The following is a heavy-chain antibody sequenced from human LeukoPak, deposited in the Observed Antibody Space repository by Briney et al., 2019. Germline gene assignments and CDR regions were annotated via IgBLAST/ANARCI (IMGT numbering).Heavy chain of an antibody. D-gene: IGHD3-3*01. CDR3: NIRGYYAYYYYMDV. CDR2: MNPNSGNT. Sequence: ASVKVSCKASGYTFTSYDINWVRQATGQGLEWMGWMNPNSGNTGYAQKFQSRVTITRNTSISTAYMELSSLRSEDTAVYYCNIRGYYAYYYYMDVWGKGTTVTVSS. V-gene: IGHV1-8*03. CDR1: GYTFTSYD. J-gene: IGHJ6*03.